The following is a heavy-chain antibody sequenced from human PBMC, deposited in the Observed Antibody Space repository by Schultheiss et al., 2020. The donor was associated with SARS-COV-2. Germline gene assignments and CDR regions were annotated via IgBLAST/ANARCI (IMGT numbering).Heavy chain of an antibody. CDR1: GFTFSSYA. J-gene: IGHJ4*02. CDR2: ISYDGSNK. CDR3: ARCLTYYYDSSGYPDY. V-gene: IGHV3-30*07. D-gene: IGHD3-22*01. Sequence: GGSLRLSCAASGFTFSSYAMHWVRQAPGKGLEWVAVISYDGSNKYYADSVKGRFTISRDNAKNSLYLQMNSLRAEDTAVYYCARCLTYYYDSSGYPDYWGQGTLVTVSS.